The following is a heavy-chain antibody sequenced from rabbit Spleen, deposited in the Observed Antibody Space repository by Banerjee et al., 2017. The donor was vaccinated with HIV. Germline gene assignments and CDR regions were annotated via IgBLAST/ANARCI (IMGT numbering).Heavy chain of an antibody. D-gene: IGHD7-1*01. CDR2: IDTSDGDT. CDR3: ARDTGTSFSSYGMDL. V-gene: IGHV1S45*01. Sequence: QEQLEESGRGLVRPEGSLTLTCKASGFSFSDRDVMCWVRQAPGKGLEWIACIDTSDGDTDYANWPKGRFTISKASSTTVTLKMTSLTDADTATYFCARDTGTSFSSYGMDLWGPGTLVTVS. CDR1: GFSFSDRDV. J-gene: IGHJ6*01.